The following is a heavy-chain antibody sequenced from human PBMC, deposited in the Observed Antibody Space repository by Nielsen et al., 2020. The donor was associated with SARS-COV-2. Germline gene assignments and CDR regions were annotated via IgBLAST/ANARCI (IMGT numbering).Heavy chain of an antibody. J-gene: IGHJ6*03. V-gene: IGHV5-51*01. CDR2: IYPADSDT. CDR3: ARHGYCSNDSCSIDV. D-gene: IGHD2-2*03. Sequence: GESLKISCEASGYRFTSYWIAWVRQTPGKGLEWVGIIYPADSDTKYSPSIQDQVTISADKSITTAYLQWSSLKASDTAIYYCARHGYCSNDSCSIDVRGKGTTVTVS. CDR1: GYRFTSYW.